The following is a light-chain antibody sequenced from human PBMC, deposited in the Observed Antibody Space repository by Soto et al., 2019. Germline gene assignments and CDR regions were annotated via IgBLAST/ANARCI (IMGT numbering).Light chain of an antibody. CDR3: TSHTTTSPPVL. J-gene: IGLJ2*01. CDR2: DVR. Sequence: QSALTQPASVSGSPGQSITISCTGTSSDVGAFNFVSWYQQHPGKAPKLMIYDVRHRPSGVSGRFSGSKSGNTASLTIYGLQAEDEADYYCTSHTTTSPPVLFGGGTKLTVL. CDR1: SSDVGAFNF. V-gene: IGLV2-14*03.